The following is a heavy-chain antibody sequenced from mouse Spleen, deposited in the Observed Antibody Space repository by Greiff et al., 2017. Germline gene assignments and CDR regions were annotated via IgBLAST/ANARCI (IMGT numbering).Heavy chain of an antibody. V-gene: IGHV1S137*01. CDR1: GYTFTDYA. CDR3: ARVRHDYFDY. Sequence: QVQLQQSGAALVRPGVSVKISCKGSGYTFTDYAMHWVKQSHAKSLAWIGVISTYYGDASYNQKFKGKATMTVAKSSSTAYMELDRLTAEDSAIYNCARVRHDYFDYWGTGTTLTVSS. J-gene: IGHJ2*01. CDR2: ISTYYGDA. D-gene: IGHD3-2*01.